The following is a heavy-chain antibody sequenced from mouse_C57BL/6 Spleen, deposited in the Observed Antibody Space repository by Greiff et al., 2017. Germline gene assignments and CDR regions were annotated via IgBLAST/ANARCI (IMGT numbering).Heavy chain of an antibody. V-gene: IGHV1-64*01. CDR2: IHPNSGST. J-gene: IGHJ1*03. D-gene: IGHD1-1*01. CDR1: GYTFTSYW. Sequence: VQLQQSGAELVKPGASVKLSCKASGYTFTSYWMHWVKQRPGQGLEWIGMIHPNSGSTNYNEKFKSKATLTVDKSSSTAYMQLSSLTSEDSAVYYCARHYYGSSKYFDVWGTGTTVTVSS. CDR3: ARHYYGSSKYFDV.